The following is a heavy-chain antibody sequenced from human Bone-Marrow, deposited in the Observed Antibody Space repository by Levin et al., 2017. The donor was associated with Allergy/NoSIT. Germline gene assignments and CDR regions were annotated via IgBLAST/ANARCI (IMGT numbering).Heavy chain of an antibody. D-gene: IGHD3-3*02. CDR2: ISSSGSTI. CDR1: GFTFSDYY. Sequence: GGSLRLSCAASGFTFSDYYMSWIRQAPGKGLEWVSCISSSGSTIYYADSVKGRFTISRDNAKNSLYLQMNSLRAEDTAVYYCARDRIAIFGVAVYWGQGALVTVSS. J-gene: IGHJ4*02. V-gene: IGHV3-11*01. CDR3: ARDRIAIFGVAVY.